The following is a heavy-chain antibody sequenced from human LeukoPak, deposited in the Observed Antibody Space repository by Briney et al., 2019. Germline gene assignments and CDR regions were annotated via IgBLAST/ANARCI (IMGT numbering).Heavy chain of an antibody. CDR2: IFYNGSS. CDR1: GDSISSSSYY. V-gene: IGHV4-61*01. J-gene: IGHJ6*04. Sequence: SETLSLACSVSGDSISSSSYYWSWIRQPPGKGLEWIGYIFYNGSSNHSPSLNSRLTISVDTSTNQFSLKLNSVTAADTAVYYCARGNYGSGVLDVWGKGTTVTISS. CDR3: ARGNYGSGVLDV. D-gene: IGHD3-10*01.